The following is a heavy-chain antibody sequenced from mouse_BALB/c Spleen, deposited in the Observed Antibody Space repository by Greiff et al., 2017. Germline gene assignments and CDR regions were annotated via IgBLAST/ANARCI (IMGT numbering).Heavy chain of an antibody. CDR1: GFTFSSYG. D-gene: IGHD2-14*01. V-gene: IGHV5-6-3*01. CDR3: ARSYYRYDAWFAY. CDR2: INSNGGST. Sequence: EVMLVESGGGLVQPGGSLKLSCAASGFTFSSYGMSWVRQTPDKRLELVATINSNGGSTYYPDSVKGRFTISRDNAKNTLYLQMSSLKSEDTAMYYCARSYYRYDAWFAYWGQGTLVTVSA. J-gene: IGHJ3*01.